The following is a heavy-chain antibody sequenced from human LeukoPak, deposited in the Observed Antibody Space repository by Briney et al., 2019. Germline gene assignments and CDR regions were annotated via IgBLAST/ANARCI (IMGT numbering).Heavy chain of an antibody. V-gene: IGHV3-11*01. J-gene: IGHJ5*02. D-gene: IGHD1-26*01. CDR3: ARMGDYSEFDP. Sequence: SLRLSCAASGFIFSDYYMTWIRQAPGKGLEWVSFISSSGNIIYYTYSVKGRFTISRDNAKNSLYLQLNNLRAEDTAVYYCARMGDYSEFDPWGQGTLVAGSS. CDR2: ISSSGNII. CDR1: GFIFSDYY.